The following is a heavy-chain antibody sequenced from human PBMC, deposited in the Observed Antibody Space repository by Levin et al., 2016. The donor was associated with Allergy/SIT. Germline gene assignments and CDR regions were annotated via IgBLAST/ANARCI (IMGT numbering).Heavy chain of an antibody. CDR2: ISGSGGST. D-gene: IGHD6-13*01. V-gene: IGHV3-23*01. J-gene: IGHJ4*02. Sequence: WIRQPPGKGLEWVSAISGSGGSTYYADSVKGRFTISRDNSKNTLYLQMNSLRAEDTAVYYCAADGIAPYWGQGTLVTVSS. CDR3: AADGIAPY.